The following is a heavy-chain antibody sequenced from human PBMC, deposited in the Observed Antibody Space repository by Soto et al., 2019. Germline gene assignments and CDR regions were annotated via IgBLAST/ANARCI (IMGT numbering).Heavy chain of an antibody. CDR2: ISYSGST. J-gene: IGHJ6*02. CDR1: GGSISTYY. V-gene: IGHV4-59*01. Sequence: SETLSLTCTVSGGSISTYYWTWIRQPPGKGLEWIGYISYSGSTNYNPSLKSRLTISLNTSKKHFSLKLSSVTAADTAVYYCARGTRATQYYYYFYGMDVWGQGTTGT. CDR3: ARGTRATQYYYYFYGMDV.